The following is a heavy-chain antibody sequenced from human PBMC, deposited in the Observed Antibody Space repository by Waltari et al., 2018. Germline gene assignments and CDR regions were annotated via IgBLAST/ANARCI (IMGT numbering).Heavy chain of an antibody. V-gene: IGHV4-38-2*01. J-gene: IGHJ4*02. Sequence: QVQLQESGPGLVKPSETLSLTCAVFGHSIRSEYFWGWIRQPPGKGLEWIGTTHHDGATFYSPSLQHRITISLDTSNNQFSLRLRSMTPADTAVYYCAAVAWHYSVRIDYWGQGTLVTVSS. CDR3: AAVAWHYSVRIDY. CDR2: THHDGAT. CDR1: GHSIRSEYF. D-gene: IGHD1-7*01.